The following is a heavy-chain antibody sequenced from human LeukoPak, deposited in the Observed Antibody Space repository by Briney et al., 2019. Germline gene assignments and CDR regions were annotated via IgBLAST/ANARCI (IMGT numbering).Heavy chain of an antibody. CDR1: GFTFDDYG. D-gene: IGHD1-7*01. V-gene: IGHV3-20*04. CDR2: INWNGGST. Sequence: GGSLRLSCAASGFTFDDYGMSWVRQAPGKGLEWVSGINWNGGSTGYADSVKGRFTISRDNAKNSLYLQMNSLRVEDTAVYYCAGVNYWNYPFWGQGTLVTVSS. CDR3: AGVNYWNYPF. J-gene: IGHJ4*02.